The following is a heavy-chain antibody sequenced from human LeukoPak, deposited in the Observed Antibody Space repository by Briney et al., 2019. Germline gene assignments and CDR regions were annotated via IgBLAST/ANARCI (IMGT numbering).Heavy chain of an antibody. Sequence: PSETLSLTCTVSGGSISSSSYYWGWIRQPPGKRLECIGSIYYSASTYYNPSLKSRVTISVDTSKNQFPLKLSSVTAADTAVYYCARYPVAAAGTPHWGQGTLVAVSS. CDR1: GGSISSSSYY. CDR2: IYYSAST. D-gene: IGHD6-13*01. J-gene: IGHJ4*02. CDR3: ARYPVAAAGTPH. V-gene: IGHV4-39*01.